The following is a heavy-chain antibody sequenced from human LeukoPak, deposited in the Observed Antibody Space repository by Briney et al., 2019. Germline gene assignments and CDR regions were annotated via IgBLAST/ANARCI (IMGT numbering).Heavy chain of an antibody. D-gene: IGHD6-19*01. Sequence: PSETLSLTCAVSGGSLSSSWWSWVCQPPGKGLEWIGEIFHSGSTNYNPSLKSRVTISVDKSKNHFSLELTSVTAADTAVYYCTCHSGWSGPSEWGQGTLVIVSS. CDR3: TCHSGWSGPSE. CDR1: GGSLSSSW. V-gene: IGHV4-4*02. J-gene: IGHJ4*02. CDR2: IFHSGST.